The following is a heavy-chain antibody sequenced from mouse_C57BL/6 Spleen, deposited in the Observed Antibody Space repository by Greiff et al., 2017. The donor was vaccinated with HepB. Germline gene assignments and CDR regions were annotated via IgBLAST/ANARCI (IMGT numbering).Heavy chain of an antibody. D-gene: IGHD2-3*01. CDR1: GFTFSSYG. J-gene: IGHJ3*01. CDR3: ARHEGDGYYGFAY. Sequence: EVNLVESGGDLVKPEGSLKLSCAASGFTFSSYGMSWVRQTPDKRLEWVATISSGGSYTYYPDSVKGRFTISRDNAKNTLYLQMSSLKSEDTAMYYCARHEGDGYYGFAYWGQGTLVTVSA. CDR2: ISSGGSYT. V-gene: IGHV5-6*01.